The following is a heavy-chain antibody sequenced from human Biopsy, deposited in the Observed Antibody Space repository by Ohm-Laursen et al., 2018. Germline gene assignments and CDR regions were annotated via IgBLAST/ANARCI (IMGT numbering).Heavy chain of an antibody. CDR2: IYPGGST. CDR1: GGDINNYY. Sequence: SDTLSLTCNVSGGDINNYYWSWIRQPAGKGLEWIGRIYPGGSTNYNPSLKSRVTMSVDTSKKQLSLRLRSVTAADTAVYYCARDRDRRGWFDPWGQGTLVTVSS. J-gene: IGHJ5*02. V-gene: IGHV4-4*07. D-gene: IGHD1-14*01. CDR3: ARDRDRRGWFDP.